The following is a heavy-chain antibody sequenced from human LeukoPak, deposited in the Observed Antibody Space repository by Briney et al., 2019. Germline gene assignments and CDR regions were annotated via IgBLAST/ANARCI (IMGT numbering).Heavy chain of an antibody. D-gene: IGHD3-22*01. CDR2: IHTTGST. J-gene: IGHJ4*02. CDR3: ARVNYSDSSGRPFDS. CDR1: GGSISSGSYY. V-gene: IGHV4-61*02. Sequence: SETLSLTCTVSGGSISSGSYYWTWTRQPAGKGLEWIGRIHTTGSTNYNPSLKSRVTIPMDTSKNQFSLILSSVTAADTAVYYCARVNYSDSSGRPFDSWGQGTLVTVSS.